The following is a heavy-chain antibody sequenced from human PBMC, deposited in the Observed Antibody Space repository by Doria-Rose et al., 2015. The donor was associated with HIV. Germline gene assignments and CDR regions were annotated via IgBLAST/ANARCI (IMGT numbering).Heavy chain of an antibody. J-gene: IGHJ1*01. D-gene: IGHD2-15*01. CDR1: STTNYY. V-gene: IGHV4-39*07. Sequence: STTNYYWAWIRQPPGKGLEWIGTIHYSGSTYYNVSLKSRLSMSVDTSKNQFSLKLISVTAADTAIYYCAGLVGRGFKYFHYWGQGTLVTVSS. CDR3: AGLVGRGFKYFHY. CDR2: IHYSGST.